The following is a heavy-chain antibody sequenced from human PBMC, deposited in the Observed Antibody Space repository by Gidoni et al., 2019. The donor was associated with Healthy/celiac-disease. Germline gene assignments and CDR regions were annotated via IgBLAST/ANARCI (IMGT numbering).Heavy chain of an antibody. CDR1: GGSISSYY. J-gene: IGHJ4*02. CDR3: ARAPGSNIPSAWKLYYLDY. CDR2: IYYSGST. V-gene: IGHV4-59*01. Sequence: QVQLQESGPGLVKPSETLSLTCTVSGGSISSYYWSWIRQPPGKGLEWIGYIYYSGSTNYNPSLKSRVTISVDTSKNQFSLKLSSVTAADTAVYYCARAPGSNIPSAWKLYYLDYWGQGTLVTVSS. D-gene: IGHD1-1*01.